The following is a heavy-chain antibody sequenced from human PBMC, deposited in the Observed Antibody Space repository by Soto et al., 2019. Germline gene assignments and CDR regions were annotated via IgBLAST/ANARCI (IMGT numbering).Heavy chain of an antibody. D-gene: IGHD1-26*01. J-gene: IGHJ6*02. CDR3: ARGYRGRITSLNIAQSPYGMDV. V-gene: IGHV4-34*01. CDR1: GGSFSGYY. CDR2: INHSGST. Sequence: PSETLSLTCAVYGGSFSGYYWSWIRQPPGKGLEWIGEINHSGSTNYNPSLKSRVTISVDTSKNQFSLKLSSVTAADTAVYYCARGYRGRITSLNIAQSPYGMDVLGQGTTLTISS.